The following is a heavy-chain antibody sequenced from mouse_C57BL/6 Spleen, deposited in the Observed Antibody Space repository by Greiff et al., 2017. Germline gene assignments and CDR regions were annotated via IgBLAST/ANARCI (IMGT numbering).Heavy chain of an antibody. D-gene: IGHD2-4*01. J-gene: IGHJ2*01. CDR2: IYPGNSDT. CDR3: TKQYDYDVSWYYFDD. CDR1: GYTFTSYW. Sequence: EVQGVESGTVLARPGASVKMSCKTSGYTFTSYWMHWVKQRPGQGLEWIGAIYPGNSDTSYNQKFKGKAKLTAVTSASTAYMELSSLTNEDSAVYYCTKQYDYDVSWYYFDDWGQGTTLTVSS. V-gene: IGHV1-5*01.